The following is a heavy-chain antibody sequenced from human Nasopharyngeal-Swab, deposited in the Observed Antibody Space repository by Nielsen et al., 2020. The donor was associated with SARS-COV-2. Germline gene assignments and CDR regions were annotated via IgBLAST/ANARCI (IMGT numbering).Heavy chain of an antibody. CDR2: ISSSGSTI. J-gene: IGHJ4*02. Sequence: GGSLRLSCEASGFTFSSYEMNWVRKDPGKGLEWVSYISSSGSTIYYADSVKGRFTISRDNAKNSLYLQMNSLRAEDTAVYYCAREMRYEPGFDYWGQGTLVTVSS. D-gene: IGHD1-1*01. V-gene: IGHV3-48*03. CDR3: AREMRYEPGFDY. CDR1: GFTFSSYE.